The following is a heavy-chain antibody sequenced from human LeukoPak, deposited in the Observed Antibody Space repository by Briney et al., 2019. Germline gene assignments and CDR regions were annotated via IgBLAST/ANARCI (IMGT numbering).Heavy chain of an antibody. CDR3: ARGSSAIVVAHFDY. J-gene: IGHJ4*02. Sequence: ASVKVSCKASGYTFTSYDINWVRQATGQGLEWMGWINPNSGGTNYAQKFQGRVTMTRDTSISTAYMELSRLRSDDTAVYYCARGSSAIVVAHFDYWGQGTLVTVSS. D-gene: IGHD3-22*01. CDR2: INPNSGGT. V-gene: IGHV1-2*02. CDR1: GYTFTSYD.